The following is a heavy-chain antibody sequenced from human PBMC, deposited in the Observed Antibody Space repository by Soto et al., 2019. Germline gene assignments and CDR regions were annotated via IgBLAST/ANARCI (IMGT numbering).Heavy chain of an antibody. CDR3: ARVGGAARPGIDYYYYMDV. Sequence: EVQLVESGGGLVQPGGSLRLSCAASGFTFSSYSMNWVRQAPGKGLEWVSYISSSSSTIYYADSVKGRFTISRDNAKNSLYLQMNSLRADDTAVYYCARVGGAARPGIDYYYYMDVWGKGTTVTVSS. CDR1: GFTFSSYS. D-gene: IGHD6-6*01. CDR2: ISSSSSTI. J-gene: IGHJ6*03. V-gene: IGHV3-48*01.